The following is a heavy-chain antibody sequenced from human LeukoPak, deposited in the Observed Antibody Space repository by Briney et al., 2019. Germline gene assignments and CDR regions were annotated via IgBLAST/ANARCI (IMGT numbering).Heavy chain of an antibody. Sequence: GGSLRLSCAASGFTYSTYTMRWARQAPGKGLEWVEGISNTGGTTVYADSVKGRFTISRDNSKNTLSLQMNSLRVDDTAVYYCAKAYVDSSKYGMDVWGQGTTVTVSS. CDR2: ISNTGGTT. CDR3: AKAYVDSSKYGMDV. CDR1: GFTYSTYT. D-gene: IGHD6-13*01. J-gene: IGHJ6*02. V-gene: IGHV3-23*01.